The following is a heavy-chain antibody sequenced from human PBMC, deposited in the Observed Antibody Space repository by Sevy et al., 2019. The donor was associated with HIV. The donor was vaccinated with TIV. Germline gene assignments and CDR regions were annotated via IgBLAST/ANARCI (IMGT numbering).Heavy chain of an antibody. CDR1: GDSISGSSYY. J-gene: IGHJ4*02. D-gene: IGHD7-27*01. V-gene: IGHV4-39*03. CDR2: MHYSGDK. Sequence: SETLSLTCTVSGDSISGSSYYWGWIRQPPGKGLEWIGNMHYSGDKFYHPSLKNRVTISLDTSTNLFSLHLTSVTTADSAFCYCVGNWGFTRFAYWGQGAPVTVSS. CDR3: VGNWGFTRFAY.